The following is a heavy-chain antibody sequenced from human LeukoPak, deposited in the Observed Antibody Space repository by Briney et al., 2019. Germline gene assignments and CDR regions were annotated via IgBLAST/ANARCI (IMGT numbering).Heavy chain of an antibody. V-gene: IGHV1-69*05. J-gene: IGHJ6*03. D-gene: IGHD5-12*01. Sequence: GASVKVSCKASGGTFSNYAISWVRRAPGQGLEWVGGIIPIFGTANYAQKFRGRATLTTDTSTSTAYMELRSLRSDDTAVYYCARGGYSGYENFYYYYYYMDVWGKGTTVTISS. CDR3: ARGGYSGYENFYYYYYYMDV. CDR1: GGTFSNYA. CDR2: IIPIFGTA.